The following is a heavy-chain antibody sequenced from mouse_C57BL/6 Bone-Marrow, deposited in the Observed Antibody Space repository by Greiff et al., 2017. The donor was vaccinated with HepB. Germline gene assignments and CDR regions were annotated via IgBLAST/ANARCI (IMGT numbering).Heavy chain of an antibody. J-gene: IGHJ2*01. CDR1: GYAFSSSW. CDR3: ARWGGSSYGGY. D-gene: IGHD1-1*01. V-gene: IGHV1-82*01. CDR2: IYPGDGDT. Sequence: QVQLQQSGPELVKPGASVKISCKASGYAFSSSWMNWVKQRPGKGLEWIGRIYPGDGDTNYNGKFKGKATLTADKSSSTAYMQLSSLTSEDSAVYFWARWGGSSYGGYWGQGTTLTVSS.